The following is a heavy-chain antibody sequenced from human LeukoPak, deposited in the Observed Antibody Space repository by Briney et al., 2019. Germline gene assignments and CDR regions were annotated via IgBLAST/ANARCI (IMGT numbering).Heavy chain of an antibody. J-gene: IGHJ5*02. CDR2: ISGTGGSA. V-gene: IGHV3-23*01. D-gene: IGHD3-22*01. CDR3: ARDSHDSSGP. CDR1: GFTFGSFA. Sequence: SGGSLRLSCAASGFTFGSFAMSWVRQAPGKGLEWASTISGTGGSAYYADSVKGRFTISRDNAKNTLYLQMNSLRAEDTAVYYCARDSHDSSGPWGQGTLVTVSS.